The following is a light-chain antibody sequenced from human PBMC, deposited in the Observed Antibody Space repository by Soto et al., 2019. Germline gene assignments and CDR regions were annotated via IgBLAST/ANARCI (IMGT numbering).Light chain of an antibody. J-gene: IGKJ1*01. CDR1: QSVSSSY. V-gene: IGKV3-20*01. CDR2: GAS. CDR3: QQYGSSPQT. Sequence: IVLTQYPGTLSFSPGERAPLSCRASQSVSSSYLAWYQQKPGQAPRLLIYGASSRATGIPDRFSGSGSGTDFTLTISRLEPEDFAVYYCQQYGSSPQTFGQGTKVDI.